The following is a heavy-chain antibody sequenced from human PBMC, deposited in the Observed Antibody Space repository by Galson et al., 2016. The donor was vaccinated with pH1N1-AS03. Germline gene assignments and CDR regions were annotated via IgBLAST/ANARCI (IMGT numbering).Heavy chain of an antibody. CDR3: AKAPNAVSTGGEY. J-gene: IGHJ4*02. CDR2: ISGSGGTT. D-gene: IGHD5/OR15-5a*01. V-gene: IGHV3-23*01. Sequence: SLRLSCAASGFTFSSYAMSWVRQAPGKGLEWVSAISGSGGTTYYADSVKGRFTISRDNSKNTLYLQMNSLAAADTAVCYCAKAPNAVSTGGEYWGQGTLVTVSS. CDR1: GFTFSSYA.